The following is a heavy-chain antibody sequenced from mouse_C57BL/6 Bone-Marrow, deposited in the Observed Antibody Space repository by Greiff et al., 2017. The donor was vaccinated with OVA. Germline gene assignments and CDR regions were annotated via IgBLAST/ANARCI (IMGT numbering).Heavy chain of an antibody. Sequence: EVQLQQSGAELVRPGASVKLSCTASGFNIKDDYMHWVKQRPEQGLEWIGWIDPENGDTEYASKFQGKATITADTSSNTAYLQLSSLTSEDTAVYYSTPDITTVVARGFAYWGQGTLVTVSA. CDR3: TPDITTVVARGFAY. J-gene: IGHJ3*01. CDR1: GFNIKDDY. CDR2: IDPENGDT. D-gene: IGHD1-1*01. V-gene: IGHV14-4*01.